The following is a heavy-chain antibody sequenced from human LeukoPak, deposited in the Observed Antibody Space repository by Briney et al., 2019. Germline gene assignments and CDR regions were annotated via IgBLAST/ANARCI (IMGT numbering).Heavy chain of an antibody. Sequence: SETLSLTCTVSGSSISSYYWSWIRQPPGKGLEWIAYIYYSGSPNYNPSLKSRVTISVDTSENQFSLKLNSVTAAGTAVYYCARGSGGSYFDYWGQGTLVTVSS. CDR3: ARGSGGSYFDY. CDR1: GSSISSYY. V-gene: IGHV4-59*01. J-gene: IGHJ4*02. D-gene: IGHD1-26*01. CDR2: IYYSGSP.